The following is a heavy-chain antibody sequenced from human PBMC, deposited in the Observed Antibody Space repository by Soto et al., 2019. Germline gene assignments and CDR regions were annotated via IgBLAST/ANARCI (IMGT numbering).Heavy chain of an antibody. Sequence: EVQLLESGGGLVQPGGSLRLSCAASGFTFSSYAMSWVRQAPGKGLEWVSGVSIRGGSTYYADAVKGRFTISRDNSKNTLYLKMNSLRAQETAVYFCVKDQDTTTTVNNYWYFDLWGRATLVTVSS. D-gene: IGHD4-17*01. CDR1: GFTFSSYA. V-gene: IGHV3-23*01. J-gene: IGHJ2*01. CDR3: VKDQDTTTTVNNYWYFDL. CDR2: VSIRGGST.